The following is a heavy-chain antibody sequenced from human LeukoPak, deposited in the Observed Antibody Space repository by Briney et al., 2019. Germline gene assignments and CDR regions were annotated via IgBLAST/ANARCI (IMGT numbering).Heavy chain of an antibody. Sequence: SVKVSCKASGGTFSSYAISWVRQAPGQGLEWMGGIIPIFGTANYAQKFQGRVTITADKSTSTAYMELSSLRSEDTAVYYCARDVGVIYDFWSGYYNPNWFDPWGQGTMVTVSS. D-gene: IGHD3-3*01. V-gene: IGHV1-69*06. CDR1: GGTFSSYA. CDR2: IIPIFGTA. J-gene: IGHJ5*01. CDR3: ARDVGVIYDFWSGYYNPNWFDP.